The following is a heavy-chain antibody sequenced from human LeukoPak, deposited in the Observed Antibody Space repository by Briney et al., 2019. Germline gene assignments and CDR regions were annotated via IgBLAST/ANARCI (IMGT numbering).Heavy chain of an antibody. Sequence: GESLKISCKGSGYSFTSYWIGWVRQMPGKGLEWMGIIYPGDSDTRYSPSFQGQVTISADRSISTAYLQWSSLKASDTAMYYCASKRGYSTSWYYFDYRGQGTQVTVSS. V-gene: IGHV5-51*01. D-gene: IGHD6-13*01. CDR1: GYSFTSYW. CDR2: IYPGDSDT. CDR3: ASKRGYSTSWYYFDY. J-gene: IGHJ4*02.